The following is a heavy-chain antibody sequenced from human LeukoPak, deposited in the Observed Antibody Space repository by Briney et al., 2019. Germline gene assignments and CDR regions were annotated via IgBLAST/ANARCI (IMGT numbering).Heavy chain of an antibody. CDR2: IIPIFGTA. Sequence: SVKVSCKASGGTFSSYAVSWVRQAPGQGLEWMRRIIPIFGTANYAQKFQGRVTITTDESTSTAYMELSSLRSEDTAVYYCARGRREYYYDSSGYYYPHWGQGTLVTVSS. D-gene: IGHD3-22*01. CDR1: GGTFSSYA. CDR3: ARGRREYYYDSSGYYYPH. J-gene: IGHJ4*02. V-gene: IGHV1-69*05.